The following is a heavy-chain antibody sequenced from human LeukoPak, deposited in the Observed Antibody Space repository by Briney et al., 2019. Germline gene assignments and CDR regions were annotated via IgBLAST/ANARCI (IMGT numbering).Heavy chain of an antibody. D-gene: IGHD4-11*01. J-gene: IGHJ6*03. Sequence: PSETLSLTCAVYWGSFSGYYWSWIRPPPGKGLEWVGEINHSGSANYNPPLPRRASISVGTSKKQSFLKRSYVTAADTAVYYWASPAMTTVTTGRLYCYMDVWGKGTTVTVSS. CDR1: WGSFSGYY. CDR3: ASPAMTTVTTGRLYCYMDV. CDR2: INHSGSA. V-gene: IGHV4-34*01.